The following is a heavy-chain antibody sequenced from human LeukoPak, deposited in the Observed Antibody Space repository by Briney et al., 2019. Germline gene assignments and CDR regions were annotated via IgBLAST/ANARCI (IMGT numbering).Heavy chain of an antibody. CDR2: INPNSGGT. CDR1: GYTFTGYY. CDR3: ARVFYDSSGSLDAFDI. J-gene: IGHJ3*02. Sequence: ASVKVSCKSSGYTFTGYYMRWVRQAPGQGLEWMGWINPNSGGTNYAQKFQGRVTMTRDTSISTAYMELSRLRSDDTAVYYCARVFYDSSGSLDAFDIWGQGTMVTVSS. V-gene: IGHV1-2*02. D-gene: IGHD3-22*01.